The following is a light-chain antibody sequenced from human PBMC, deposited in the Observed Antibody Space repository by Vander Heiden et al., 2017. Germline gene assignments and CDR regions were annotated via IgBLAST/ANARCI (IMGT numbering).Light chain of an antibody. CDR1: QSVNSN. V-gene: IGKV3-15*01. CDR2: GAS. CDR3: QQYNNWPGWT. J-gene: IGKJ1*01. Sequence: DIVMTQSPVTLSMSPGERATLSCRASQSVNSNLAWYQQKPGQAPRRLIYGASTRATGIPARFSGSGSGTEFTLTISSLQSEDFAVYYCQQYNNWPGWTFGQGTKVEIK.